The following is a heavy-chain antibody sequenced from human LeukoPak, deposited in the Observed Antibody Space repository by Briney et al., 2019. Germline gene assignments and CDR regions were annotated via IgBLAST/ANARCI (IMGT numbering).Heavy chain of an antibody. J-gene: IGHJ5*02. CDR1: GGSFSGYY. CDR2: INHSGST. Sequence: SATLSLTCAVYGGSFSGYYWSWIRQPPGKGLEWIGEINHSGSTNYNPSLKSRVTISVDTSKNQFSLKLSSVTAADTAVYYCARVYPDYYDSSGYPLGTWFDPWGQGTLVTVSS. V-gene: IGHV4-34*01. D-gene: IGHD3-22*01. CDR3: ARVYPDYYDSSGYPLGTWFDP.